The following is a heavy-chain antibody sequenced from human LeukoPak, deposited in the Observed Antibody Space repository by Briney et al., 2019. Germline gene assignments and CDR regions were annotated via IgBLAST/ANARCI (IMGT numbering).Heavy chain of an antibody. CDR1: GVTFSSYW. D-gene: IGHD3-3*01. V-gene: IGHV3-74*01. J-gene: IGHJ4*02. CDR3: AKVSNYVLRFLEWSPAQYYFDY. Sequence: GGSLRLSCAASGVTFSSYWMHWVRQAPGKGLVWVSRINTDGSSTSYADSVKGRFTISRDNAKNTLYLQMNSLRAEDTAVYYCAKVSNYVLRFLEWSPAQYYFDYWGQGTLVTVSS. CDR2: INTDGSST.